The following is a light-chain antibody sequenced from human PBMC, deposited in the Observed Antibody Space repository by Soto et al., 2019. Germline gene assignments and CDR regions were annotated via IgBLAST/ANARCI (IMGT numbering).Light chain of an antibody. J-gene: IGKJ1*01. Sequence: DIQMTQSPSTLSGSVGDRVTITCRASQTISSWLAWYQQKPGKAPKLLTYKASTLKSGVPSRFSGSGSGTEFTLTISSLQPDDFATYYCQHYTSYSQALGQGTKLDIK. CDR3: QHYTSYSQA. CDR2: KAS. V-gene: IGKV1-5*03. CDR1: QTISSW.